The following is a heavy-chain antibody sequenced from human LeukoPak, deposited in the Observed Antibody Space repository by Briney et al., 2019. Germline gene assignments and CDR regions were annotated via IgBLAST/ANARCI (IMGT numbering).Heavy chain of an antibody. Sequence: VASVKVSCKASGYTFTSYGISWVRQAPGQGLEWMGWISAYNGNTNYAQKLQGRVTMTTDTSTSTAYMELRSLRSDDTAVYYCARTVREKDILTGYYYMDVWGKGTTVTISS. J-gene: IGHJ6*03. CDR1: GYTFTSYG. CDR2: ISAYNGNT. CDR3: ARTVREKDILTGYYYMDV. D-gene: IGHD3-9*01. V-gene: IGHV1-18*01.